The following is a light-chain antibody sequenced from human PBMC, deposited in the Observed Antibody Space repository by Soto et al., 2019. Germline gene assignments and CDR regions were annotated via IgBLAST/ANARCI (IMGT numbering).Light chain of an antibody. CDR3: QSYDTALSVYVV. CDR1: SSTIGAGFD. CDR2: GDT. V-gene: IGLV1-40*01. J-gene: IGLJ2*01. Sequence: QPVLTQPPSVSGAPGQRVTISCTGSSSTIGAGFDVHWYQQLPGAAPKLLIYGDTNRPSGVPDRFSGSKSGTSASLVITGLQAEDEADYYCQSYDTALSVYVVFGGGTKVTVL.